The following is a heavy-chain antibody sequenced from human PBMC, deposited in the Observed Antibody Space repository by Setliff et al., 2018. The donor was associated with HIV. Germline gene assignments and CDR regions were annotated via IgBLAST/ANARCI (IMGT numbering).Heavy chain of an antibody. CDR3: ARGKDPGLYFDN. Sequence: PSETLSLTCTVSGVSVNSGGYYWSWIRQFAGKGLEWIADIYYSGRTNYNPSLKSRLTVSIDTSKNHLSLKLTSMTAADTAMYFCARGKDPGLYFDNWRQVMLVTVSS. D-gene: IGHD2-15*01. J-gene: IGHJ4*02. CDR1: GVSVNSGGYY. V-gene: IGHV4-31*03. CDR2: IYYSGRT.